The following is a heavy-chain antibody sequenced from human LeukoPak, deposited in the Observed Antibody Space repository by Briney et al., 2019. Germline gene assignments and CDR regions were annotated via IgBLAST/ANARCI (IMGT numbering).Heavy chain of an antibody. Sequence: GGSLRLSCAASGFTFSSYGMHWVRQAPGKGLEWVAFIRYDGSNKYYADSVKGRFTISRDNSKNTLYLQMNSLRAEDTAVYYCAKDIVVVPAEPFDIWGQGTMVTVSS. CDR2: IRYDGSNK. CDR3: AKDIVVVPAEPFDI. D-gene: IGHD2-2*01. J-gene: IGHJ3*02. V-gene: IGHV3-30*02. CDR1: GFTFSSYG.